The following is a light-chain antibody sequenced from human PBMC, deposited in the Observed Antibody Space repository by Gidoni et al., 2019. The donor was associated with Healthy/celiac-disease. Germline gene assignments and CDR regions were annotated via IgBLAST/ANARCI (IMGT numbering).Light chain of an antibody. V-gene: IGLV1-40*01. CDR2: GNS. CDR3: QSYDSSLSGYV. Sequence: QSAPPQPPSVSGGQGQRGTISCTGSSSNIGAGYDVHWYQQLPGTAPKLLIYGNSNRPSGVPDRFSGSKSGTSASLAITGLQAEDEADYYCQSYDSSLSGYVFGTGTKVTVL. J-gene: IGLJ1*01. CDR1: SSNIGAGYD.